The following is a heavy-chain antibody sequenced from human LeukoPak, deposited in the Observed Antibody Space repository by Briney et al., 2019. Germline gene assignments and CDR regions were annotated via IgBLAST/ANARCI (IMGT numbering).Heavy chain of an antibody. D-gene: IGHD3-10*01. CDR2: ISGSGGST. J-gene: IGHJ4*02. CDR1: GFTFSSYA. Sequence: PGGSLRLSCAASGFTFSSYAMSWVRQAPGKGLEWVSAISGSGGSTYYADSVKGRFTISRDNSKNTLYLQMNSLRAEDTAVYYCAKDSLITMVQGVISGSDCWGQGTLVTVSS. V-gene: IGHV3-23*01. CDR3: AKDSLITMVQGVISGSDC.